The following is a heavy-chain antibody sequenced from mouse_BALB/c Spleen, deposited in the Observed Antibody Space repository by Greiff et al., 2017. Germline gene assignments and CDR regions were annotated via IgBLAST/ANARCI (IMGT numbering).Heavy chain of an antibody. Sequence: VKLQESGPGLVAPSQSLSITCTVSGFSLTSYGVHWVRQPPGKGLEWLGVIWAGGSTNYNSALMSRLSISKDNSKSQVFLKMNSLQTDDTAMYYCAREDGSFAYWGQGTLVTVSA. D-gene: IGHD2-3*01. CDR2: IWAGGST. CDR3: AREDGSFAY. J-gene: IGHJ3*01. CDR1: GFSLTSYG. V-gene: IGHV2-9*02.